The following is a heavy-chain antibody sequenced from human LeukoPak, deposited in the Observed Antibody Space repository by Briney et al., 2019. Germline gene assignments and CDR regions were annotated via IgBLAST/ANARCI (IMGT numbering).Heavy chain of an antibody. J-gene: IGHJ6*03. CDR3: ARGMVKINYYMDV. D-gene: IGHD4-23*01. Sequence: SQTLSLTCAISGDSVSSNSAAWNWIRQSPSRGLEWLGRTYYRSKWYNDYTVSMRSRITINPDTSKNQFSLQLNSVTPEDTAVYYCARGMVKINYYMDVWGKGTTVTVSS. CDR2: TYYRSKWYN. CDR1: GDSVSSNSAA. V-gene: IGHV6-1*01.